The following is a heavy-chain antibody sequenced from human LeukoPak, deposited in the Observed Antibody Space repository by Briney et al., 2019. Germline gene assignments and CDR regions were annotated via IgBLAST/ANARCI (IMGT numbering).Heavy chain of an antibody. CDR2: IKQDGSEK. J-gene: IGHJ4*02. CDR3: AREFMLAY. D-gene: IGHD3-16*01. CDR1: GFTFSNDW. Sequence: AGGSLRLSCAGSGFTFSNDWMSWVRQAPGKGLEWVVMIKQDGSEKYYGDSVKGRFTISRDNAKNSLYLQMNSLRAEDTAVYYCAREFMLAYWGQGTLVTVSS. V-gene: IGHV3-7*01.